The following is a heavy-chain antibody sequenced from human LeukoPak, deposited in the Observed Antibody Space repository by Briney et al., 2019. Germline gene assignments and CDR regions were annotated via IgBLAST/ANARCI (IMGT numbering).Heavy chain of an antibody. J-gene: IGHJ4*02. CDR1: GYSFTNYW. CDR2: TYPGDSDT. Sequence: GESLKISCKGSGYSFTNYWIGWVRQMPGKGLEWMGITYPGDSDTRYSPSFQGQVTISADKSISTAYLQWSSLKASDTAMYYCARLSATVTRRLDYWGQGTLVTVSS. CDR3: ARLSATVTRRLDY. D-gene: IGHD4-17*01. V-gene: IGHV5-51*01.